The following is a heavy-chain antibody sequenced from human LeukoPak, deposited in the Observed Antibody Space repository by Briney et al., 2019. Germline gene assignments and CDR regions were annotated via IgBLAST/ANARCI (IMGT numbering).Heavy chain of an antibody. CDR2: IRRKRNSYTT. D-gene: IGHD3-22*01. CDR3: SRDGAEGDNSAFDI. CDR1: GFTFSDYI. J-gene: IGHJ3*02. Sequence: PGGSLRLSCVASGFTFSDYILDWVRQAPGKGLEWVGRIRRKRNSYTTEYAASVKGRFSISRDDLKKTLYLHMNSLQTEDTAVYHCSRDGAEGDNSAFDIWGPGTMVTVS. V-gene: IGHV3-72*01.